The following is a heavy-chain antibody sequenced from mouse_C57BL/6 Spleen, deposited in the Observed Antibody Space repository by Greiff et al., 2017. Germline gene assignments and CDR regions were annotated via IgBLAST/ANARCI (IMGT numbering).Heavy chain of an antibody. J-gene: IGHJ2*01. V-gene: IGHV7-3*01. CDR1: GFTFTDYY. Sequence: EVNVVESGGGLVQPGGSLSLSCAASGFTFTDYYMSWVRQPPGKALEWLGFIRNKANGYTTEYSVSVKGRFTISRANSQSILYLQMNALSAEDSATYYCARCAFYYDSSYFDYWGQGTTLTVSS. CDR3: ARCAFYYDSSYFDY. CDR2: IRNKANGYTT. D-gene: IGHD1-1*01.